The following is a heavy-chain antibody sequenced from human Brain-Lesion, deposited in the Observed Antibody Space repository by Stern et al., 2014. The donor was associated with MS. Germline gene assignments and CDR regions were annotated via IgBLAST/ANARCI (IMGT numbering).Heavy chain of an antibody. CDR3: ARGPVEGIDMKTFFYAMDV. V-gene: IGHV4-30-4*01. J-gene: IGHJ6*02. CDR2: IYSSGTS. Sequence: QVQLVQSGPGLVKPSPTLSLTCTVSGGPTSRRSYYWSWIRPPPGRGLEWIGSIYSSGTSFYKPSLNSRLTISLTTTQNPFFLRLTSGTATNTAVYYCARGPVEGIDMKTFFYAMDVWGHGTTVTVSS. D-gene: IGHD2-15*01. CDR1: GGPTSRRSYY.